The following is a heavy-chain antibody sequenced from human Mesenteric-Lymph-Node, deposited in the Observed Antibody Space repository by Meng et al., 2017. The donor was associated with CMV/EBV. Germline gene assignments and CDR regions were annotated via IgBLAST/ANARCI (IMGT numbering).Heavy chain of an antibody. CDR3: AKDRSGSPTWYY. Sequence: GGSLRLSCTASGLTFRDNAIDWVRQAPGKGLEWVTCIYSDGTTKWYAASVEGRFTISRDNSKNTLYLQMNSLRAEDTAVYYCAKDRSGSPTWYYWGQGTLVTVSS. V-gene: IGHV3-30*02. CDR1: GLTFRDNA. D-gene: IGHD1-26*01. CDR2: IYSDGTTK. J-gene: IGHJ4*02.